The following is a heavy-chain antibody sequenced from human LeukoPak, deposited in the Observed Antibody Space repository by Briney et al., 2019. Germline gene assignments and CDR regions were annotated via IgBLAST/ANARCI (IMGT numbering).Heavy chain of an antibody. D-gene: IGHD6-19*01. V-gene: IGHV3-23*01. CDR3: AKAEALVRAGFDY. CDR1: GFTFSSND. J-gene: IGHJ4*02. Sequence: GGSLRLSCAASGFTFSSNDMSWVRQAPGEGLEWVSGISGTDGSRSYADSVKGRFTISRDNSKNTLFLQMSSLRAEDTAVYYCAKAEALVRAGFDYWGQGTLVTVSS. CDR2: ISGTDGSR.